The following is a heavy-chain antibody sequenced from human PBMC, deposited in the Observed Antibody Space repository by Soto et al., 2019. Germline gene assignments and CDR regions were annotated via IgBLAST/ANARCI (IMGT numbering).Heavy chain of an antibody. Sequence: SETLSLTCSVSDDSINSDKYYWGWIRQPPGKGLEWIGSIYYRGNANYNPSLQTRVTISLDTSKSQFSLRLNSVTAADSAIYYCARHLSWALDDWGRGILVTVSS. CDR1: DDSINSDKYY. CDR3: ARHLSWALDD. V-gene: IGHV4-39*01. J-gene: IGHJ4*02. CDR2: IYYRGNA. D-gene: IGHD3-16*01.